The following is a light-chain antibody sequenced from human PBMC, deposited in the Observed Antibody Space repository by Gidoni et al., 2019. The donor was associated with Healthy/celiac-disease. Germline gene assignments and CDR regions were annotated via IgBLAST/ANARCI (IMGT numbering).Light chain of an antibody. CDR1: SSDVGGYNY. Sequence: QSALTQPASASGSPGQSITISCTGTSSDVGGYNYVSWYQQHPGKAPKLMIYDVSNRPSGVSNRFSGSKSGNTVSLTISGLQAEDEADYYCSSYTSSSPWVFGGGTKLTVL. V-gene: IGLV2-14*03. CDR2: DVS. CDR3: SSYTSSSPWV. J-gene: IGLJ3*02.